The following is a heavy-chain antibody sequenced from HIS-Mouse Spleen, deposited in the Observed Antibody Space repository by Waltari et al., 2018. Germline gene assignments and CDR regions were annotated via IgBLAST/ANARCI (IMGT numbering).Heavy chain of an antibody. Sequence: QLQLQESGPGLVKPSETLSLTCTVSGGSISSSSYYWGWIRQPPGKGLEGIGSIYYSRSTNYNPSLKSRVTISIHTSKNQFSLKLSSVTAADTAVYYCAREIPYSSSWYDWYFDLWGRGTLVTVSS. J-gene: IGHJ2*01. CDR1: GGSISSSSYY. D-gene: IGHD6-13*01. V-gene: IGHV4-39*07. CDR3: AREIPYSSSWYDWYFDL. CDR2: IYYSRST.